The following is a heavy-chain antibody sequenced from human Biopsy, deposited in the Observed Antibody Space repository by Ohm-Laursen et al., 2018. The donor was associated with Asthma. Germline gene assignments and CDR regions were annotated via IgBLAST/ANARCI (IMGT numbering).Heavy chain of an antibody. Sequence: SETLSLTCSVYGGSISSFYWSWIRQSPEKGLEWMGYVYWTGSTNYNPSLKSRVTISVDTSKNQFSLKLSSVTAADTAVYYCARDFVDSAMDYFDYWGQGTLVTVPS. V-gene: IGHV4-59*01. CDR2: VYWTGST. CDR1: GGSISSFY. J-gene: IGHJ4*02. D-gene: IGHD5-18*01. CDR3: ARDFVDSAMDYFDY.